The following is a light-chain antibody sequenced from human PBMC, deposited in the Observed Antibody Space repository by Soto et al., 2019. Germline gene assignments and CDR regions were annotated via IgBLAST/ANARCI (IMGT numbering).Light chain of an antibody. Sequence: DIQMTQSPSTLSASVGDSVTITCRASQNIRNWLAWYQQKQGKAPNPLIYDASTLEVGVPSRFSGSASGTEFTLTISSLQPDDFATYYCQQYNSYSQTCGQGTKVDIK. CDR1: QNIRNW. V-gene: IGKV1-5*01. J-gene: IGKJ1*01. CDR3: QQYNSYSQT. CDR2: DAS.